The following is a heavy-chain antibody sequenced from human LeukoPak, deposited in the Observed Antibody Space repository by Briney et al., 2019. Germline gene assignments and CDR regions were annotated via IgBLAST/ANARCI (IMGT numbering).Heavy chain of an antibody. V-gene: IGHV1-2*02. CDR3: ARAGAVAGRAIY. Sequence: ASVKVSCKASGYTFTGYYMHWVRQAPGQGLEWMGWISPNSGGTNYAQKFQGRVTMTRDTSISTAYMELSRLRSDDTAVYYCARAGAVAGRAIYWGQGTLVTVSS. CDR1: GYTFTGYY. J-gene: IGHJ4*02. D-gene: IGHD6-19*01. CDR2: ISPNSGGT.